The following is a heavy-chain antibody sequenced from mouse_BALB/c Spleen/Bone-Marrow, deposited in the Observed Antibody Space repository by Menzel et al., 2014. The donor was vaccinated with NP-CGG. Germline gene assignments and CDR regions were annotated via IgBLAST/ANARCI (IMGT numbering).Heavy chain of an antibody. CDR3: ARWGNYGDYAMDY. CDR1: GYTFTSYY. CDR2: IYPGNVNT. D-gene: IGHD2-1*01. J-gene: IGHJ4*01. V-gene: IGHV1S56*01. Sequence: VQLQQPGPELVKPGASVRISCKASGYTFTSYYIHWVKQRPGQGLEWIGWIYPGNVNTKYNEKFKGKATLTADKSSSTAYMQLSSLTSEDSAVYFCARWGNYGDYAMDYWGQGTSVTVSS.